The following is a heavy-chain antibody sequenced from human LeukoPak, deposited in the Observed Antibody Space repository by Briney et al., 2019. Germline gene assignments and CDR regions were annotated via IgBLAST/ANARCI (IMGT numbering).Heavy chain of an antibody. J-gene: IGHJ4*02. Sequence: GGSLRLSYAACGFAFSTYTMNWARQAPGKGLEWVASINSGGTTTHYAFSVKGRFTISRDNAQNVLYLQMNGLRGDDAAVYYCLRGDSRDFWGQGTLVTVSS. V-gene: IGHV3-21*06. D-gene: IGHD3-22*01. CDR1: GFAFSTYT. CDR2: INSGGTTT. CDR3: LRGDSRDF.